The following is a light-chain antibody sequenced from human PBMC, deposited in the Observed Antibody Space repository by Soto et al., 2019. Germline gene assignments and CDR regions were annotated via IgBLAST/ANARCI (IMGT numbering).Light chain of an antibody. V-gene: IGLV2-8*01. CDR3: QSYDRSLSGSV. Sequence: QSALTQPPSASGSPGQSVTISCTGTSSDVGACNYVSWFQQHPGKAPKLMIYEVSKRPSGVPDRFSGSKSGSTASLTVSGLQAEDEADYYCQSYDRSLSGSVFGGGTKVTVL. CDR2: EVS. CDR1: SSDVGACNY. J-gene: IGLJ3*02.